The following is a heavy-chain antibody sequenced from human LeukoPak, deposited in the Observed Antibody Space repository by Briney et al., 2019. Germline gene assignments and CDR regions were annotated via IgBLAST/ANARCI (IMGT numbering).Heavy chain of an antibody. CDR3: AGSVDTAMDPAPTKTPG. V-gene: IGHV1-2*04. CDR1: GYTFTGYY. CDR2: INPNSGGT. Sequence: ASVKVSCKASGYTFTGYYMHWVRQAPGQGLEWMGWINPNSGGTNYAQKFQGWVTMTRDTSISTAYMELSSLRSEDTAVYYCAGSVDTAMDPAPTKTPGWGQGTLVTVSS. D-gene: IGHD5-18*01. J-gene: IGHJ4*02.